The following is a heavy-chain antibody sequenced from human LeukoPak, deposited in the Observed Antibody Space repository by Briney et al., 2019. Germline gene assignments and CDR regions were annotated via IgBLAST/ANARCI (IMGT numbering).Heavy chain of an antibody. J-gene: IGHJ4*02. CDR1: GYSSTSSC. V-gene: IGHV5-51*01. CDR2: IYPGYSNT. D-gene: IGHD2-21*01. CDR3: ARLSCGGDCYSGRAFDY. Sequence: GESPKIFCKSSGYSSTSSCIGWVRQMPGPPLEWLGIIYPGYSNTRYSPSFQGQVTISANQSISAAYLQRSSLKASDTAMYYCARLSCGGDCYSGRAFDYWGQGTRVSVFS.